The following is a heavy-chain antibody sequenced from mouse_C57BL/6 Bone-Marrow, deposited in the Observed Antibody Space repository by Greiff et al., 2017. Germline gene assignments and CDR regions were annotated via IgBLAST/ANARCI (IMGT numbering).Heavy chain of an antibody. CDR2: IDPSDSYT. V-gene: IGHV1-59*01. J-gene: IGHJ4*01. D-gene: IGHD1-1*01. CDR1: GYTFTSYW. CDR3: ARRISYYYYGSSYPCYYAMDY. Sequence: QVQLQQPGAELVRPGTSVKLSCKASGYTFTSYWMHWVKQRPGQGLEWIGVIDPSDSYTNYNQKFKGKATLTVDTSSSTAYMQLSSLTSEDSAVYYCARRISYYYYGSSYPCYYAMDYWGQGTSVTVSS.